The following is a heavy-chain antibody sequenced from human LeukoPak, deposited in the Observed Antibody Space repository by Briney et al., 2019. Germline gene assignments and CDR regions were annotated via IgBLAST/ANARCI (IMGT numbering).Heavy chain of an antibody. CDR2: IWFDGSNE. Sequence: PGGSLRLSCAASGFTFSNAWMSWVRQAPGKGLEWVAVIWFDGSNEYYADSVKGRFTISRDNSKNTLYLQMNSLRAEDTAVYYCARGDIQLWGIDYWGQGTLVTVSS. D-gene: IGHD5-18*01. J-gene: IGHJ4*02. CDR1: GFTFSNAW. V-gene: IGHV3-33*08. CDR3: ARGDIQLWGIDY.